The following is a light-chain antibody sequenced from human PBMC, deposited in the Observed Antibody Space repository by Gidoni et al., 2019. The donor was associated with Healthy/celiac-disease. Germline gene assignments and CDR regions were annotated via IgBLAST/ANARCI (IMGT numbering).Light chain of an antibody. CDR2: WAS. CDR1: QSVLYRSNNKNY. CDR3: QQYYSTPYT. Sequence: DIVMTQSPDSLAVSLGERATINCKSSQSVLYRSNNKNYLAWYQQKPGQPPKLLIYWASTRESGVPDRFSGSGSGTDFTLTIISLQAEDVAVYYCQQYYSTPYTFGQGTKLEIK. V-gene: IGKV4-1*01. J-gene: IGKJ2*01.